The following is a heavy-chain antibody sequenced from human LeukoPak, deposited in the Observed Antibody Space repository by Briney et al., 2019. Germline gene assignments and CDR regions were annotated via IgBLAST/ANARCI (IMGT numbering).Heavy chain of an antibody. V-gene: IGHV4-34*01. CDR2: INHSGST. CDR1: GGSFSGYY. CDR3: ARAPSKYYDFWSGRYFDY. D-gene: IGHD3-3*01. J-gene: IGHJ4*02. Sequence: SETLSLTCAVYGGSFSGYYWSWVRQPPGKGLEWIGEINHSGSTNYNPSLKSRVTISVDTSKNQFSLKLSSVTAADTAVYYCARAPSKYYDFWSGRYFDYWGQGTLVTVSS.